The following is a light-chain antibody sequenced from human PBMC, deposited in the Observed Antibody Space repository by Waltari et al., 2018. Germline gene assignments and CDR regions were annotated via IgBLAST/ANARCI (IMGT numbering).Light chain of an antibody. CDR3: QQYYTYPRT. Sequence: AIRLTQSPTSFSASRGSGINNTCRANQNIGSYLAWYQQKPGKAPKLLIYASSTLQSGVPSRFSGSGSGTDFTLTISCLESEDCATYYCQQYYTYPRTFGQGTFVEV. CDR2: ASS. CDR1: QNIGSY. V-gene: IGKV1-8*01. J-gene: IGKJ1*01.